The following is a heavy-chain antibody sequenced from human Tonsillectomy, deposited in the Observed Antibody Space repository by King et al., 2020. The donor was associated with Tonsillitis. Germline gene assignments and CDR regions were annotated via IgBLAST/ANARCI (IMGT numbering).Heavy chain of an antibody. D-gene: IGHD3-3*01. CDR1: GGTFSSHA. J-gene: IGHJ4*02. V-gene: IGHV1-69*01. CDR3: ARGGTVSWLLSDYFDY. Sequence: QLVQSGAEVKKPGSSVKVSCRASGGTFSSHAISWVRQAPGQGLEWMGVIIPEFGTANYAQQFQGRVTITADESTAYMELGSLRSEDTAVYYCARGGTVSWLLSDYFDYWGQGTLVTVSS. CDR2: IIPEFGTA.